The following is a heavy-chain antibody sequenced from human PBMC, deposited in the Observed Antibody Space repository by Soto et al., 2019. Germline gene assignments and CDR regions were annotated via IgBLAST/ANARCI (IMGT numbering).Heavy chain of an antibody. V-gene: IGHV1-69*13. J-gene: IGHJ6*02. Sequence: SVKVSCKASGGTFSSYAISWVRQAPGQGLEWMGGIIPIFGTANYAQKFQGRVTITADESTSTAYMELSSLRSEDTAVYYCARRFYSSSWSSNLYGMDVWGQGTTVTVSS. D-gene: IGHD6-13*01. CDR1: GGTFSSYA. CDR2: IIPIFGTA. CDR3: ARRFYSSSWSSNLYGMDV.